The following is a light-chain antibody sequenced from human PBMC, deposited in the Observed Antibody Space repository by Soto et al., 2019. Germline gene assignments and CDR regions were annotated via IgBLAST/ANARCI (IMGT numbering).Light chain of an antibody. CDR1: QSISSY. CDR2: AAS. Sequence: DIQMTQSPSSLSASVGDRVTITCRASQSISSYLNWYQQKPGIAPKLLIYAASSLQSGVPSTFSGSGSGTDFPLTISSLQPEDFATYFKTTFGPGTKVDIK. J-gene: IGKJ1*01. CDR3: TT. V-gene: IGKV1-39*01.